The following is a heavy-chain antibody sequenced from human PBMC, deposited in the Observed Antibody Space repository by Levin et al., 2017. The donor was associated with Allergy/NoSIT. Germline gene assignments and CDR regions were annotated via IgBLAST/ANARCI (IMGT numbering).Heavy chain of an antibody. CDR1: GGSFSGYY. V-gene: IGHV4-34*01. CDR3: ASRIKRNKWGRIAAAGTVPALNYYGMDV. Sequence: SETLSLTCAVYGGSFSGYYWSWIRQPPGKGLEWIGEINHSGSTNYNPSLKSRVTISVDTSKNQFSLKLSSVTAADTAGYYCASRIKRNKWGRIAAAGTVPALNYYGMDVWGQGTTVTVSS. CDR2: INHSGST. D-gene: IGHD6-13*01. J-gene: IGHJ6*02.